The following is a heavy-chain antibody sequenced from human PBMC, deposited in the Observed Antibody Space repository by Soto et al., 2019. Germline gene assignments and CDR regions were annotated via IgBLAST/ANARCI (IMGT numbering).Heavy chain of an antibody. CDR2: ISGSGGST. J-gene: IGHJ6*03. V-gene: IGHV3-23*01. CDR3: AKSGSWYSSSIYYYMDV. CDR1: GFTFSSYA. Sequence: GESLKISCAASGFTFSSYAMSWVRQAPGKGLEWVSAISGSGGSTYYADSVKGRFTISRDNSKNTLYLQMNSLRAEDTAVYYCAKSGSWYSSSIYYYMDVWGKGTTVTVSS. D-gene: IGHD6-13*01.